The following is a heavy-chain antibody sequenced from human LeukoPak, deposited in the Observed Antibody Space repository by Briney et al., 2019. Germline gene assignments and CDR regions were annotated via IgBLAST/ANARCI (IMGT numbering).Heavy chain of an antibody. J-gene: IGHJ5*02. CDR1: GGSISSGSYY. Sequence: SETLSLTCTVSGGSISSGSYYWSWIRQPAGKGLEWIGRIYTSGSTNYNPSLKSRFTISVDTSKNQFSLKLSSVTAADTAVYYCARGGADYGSGVVYNWFDPWGQGTLVTVSS. V-gene: IGHV4-61*02. D-gene: IGHD3-10*01. CDR3: ARGGADYGSGVVYNWFDP. CDR2: IYTSGST.